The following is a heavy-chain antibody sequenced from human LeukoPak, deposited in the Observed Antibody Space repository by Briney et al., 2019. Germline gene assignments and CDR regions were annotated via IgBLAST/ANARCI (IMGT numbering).Heavy chain of an antibody. V-gene: IGHV3-15*01. Sequence: GGSLRLSCAASGFTFSNAWMSWVRQAPGKGLEWVGRIKSKTDGGTTDYAAPVKGRFTISRDDSKNTLYLQMNSLKTEDTAVYYCTTDGSGSYYGPEYYFDYWGQGTLVTVSS. CDR2: IKSKTDGGTT. J-gene: IGHJ4*02. CDR3: TTDGSGSYYGPEYYFDY. CDR1: GFTFSNAW. D-gene: IGHD3-10*01.